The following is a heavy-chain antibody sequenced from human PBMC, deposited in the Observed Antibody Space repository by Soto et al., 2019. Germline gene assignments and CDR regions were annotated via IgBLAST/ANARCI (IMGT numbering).Heavy chain of an antibody. CDR2: INPNSGGT. D-gene: IGHD3-16*01. Sequence: ASVKVSCKASGYTLTGYYLHWVRQAPGQGLEWMGWINPNSGGTNYAQKFQGRVSMTRDTSINTAYMEVRTLRSDDTAVYYCARDVPGEFRFDPWGQGTLVTVSS. CDR3: ARDVPGEFRFDP. CDR1: GYTLTGYY. J-gene: IGHJ5*02. V-gene: IGHV1-2*02.